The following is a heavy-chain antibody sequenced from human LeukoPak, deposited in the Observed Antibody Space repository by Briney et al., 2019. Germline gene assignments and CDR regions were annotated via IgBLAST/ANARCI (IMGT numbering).Heavy chain of an antibody. J-gene: IGHJ3*02. CDR2: IYYSGST. V-gene: IGHV4-59*01. Sequence: PSETLSLTCTVSGVSISSSYWSWIRQPPGKRLEWIGYIYYSGSTNSNPSLKSRVTISADTSKNQFSLKLNSVTAADAAVYYCVRGNYDSRGCSNSFDIWGQGAMVTVSS. D-gene: IGHD3-22*01. CDR3: VRGNYDSRGCSNSFDI. CDR1: GVSISSSY.